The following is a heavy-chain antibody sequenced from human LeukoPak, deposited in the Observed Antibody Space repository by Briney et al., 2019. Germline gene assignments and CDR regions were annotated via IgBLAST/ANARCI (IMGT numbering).Heavy chain of an antibody. CDR3: ARHYDFWSGYYRVNWFDP. D-gene: IGHD3-3*01. Sequence: SETLSLTCTVSGGSISSYYWSWIRQPPGKGLEWIGYIYYSGSTNYNPSLKSRVTISVDTSKNQFSLKLSSVTAADTAVYYCARHYDFWSGYYRVNWFDPRGQGTLVTVSS. CDR1: GGSISSYY. CDR2: IYYSGST. V-gene: IGHV4-59*01. J-gene: IGHJ5*02.